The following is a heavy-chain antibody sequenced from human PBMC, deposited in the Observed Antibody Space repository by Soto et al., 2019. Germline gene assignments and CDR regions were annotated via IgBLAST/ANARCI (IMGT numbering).Heavy chain of an antibody. V-gene: IGHV5-51*01. D-gene: IGHD3-9*01. CDR2: IYPGDSDT. J-gene: IGHJ4*02. Sequence: GESLKISCKGSGYSFTSYWIGWVRQMPGKGLEWMGIIYPGDSDTRYSPSFQGQVTISADKSISTAYLQWSSLKASDTAMYYCARQPLKRYFDWLSPRYYFDYWGQGTLGHRLL. CDR1: GYSFTSYW. CDR3: ARQPLKRYFDWLSPRYYFDY.